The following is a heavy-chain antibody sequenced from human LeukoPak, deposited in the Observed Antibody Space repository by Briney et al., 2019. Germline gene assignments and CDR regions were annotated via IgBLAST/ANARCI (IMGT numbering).Heavy chain of an antibody. Sequence: GSSLRLSCAASGFTFSSYGIHWVRQAPGKGLEWVAVISYDGSNKYYVDSVKGRFTISRDNSKNTLNLQMNSLRAEDTAVYYCAKMRTPTAHSGDAFDIWGQGTMVTVSS. CDR2: ISYDGSNK. CDR3: AKMRTPTAHSGDAFDI. J-gene: IGHJ3*02. D-gene: IGHD4-17*01. CDR1: GFTFSSYG. V-gene: IGHV3-30*18.